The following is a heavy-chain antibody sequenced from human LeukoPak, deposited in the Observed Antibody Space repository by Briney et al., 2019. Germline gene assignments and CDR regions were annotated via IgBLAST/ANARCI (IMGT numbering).Heavy chain of an antibody. CDR1: GGTFSRYA. CDR3: ATSGGDYYYYSLDV. J-gene: IGHJ6*03. D-gene: IGHD3-10*01. CDR2: IIPVLGTT. V-gene: IGHV1-69*13. Sequence: SVKVSCKASGGTFSRYAISWVRQAPGQGLEWMGGIIPVLGTTNYAQTFQNKVTITADEPTSTTYMELSSLTSEDTAVYYCATSGGDYYYYSLDVWGKGTPVTISS.